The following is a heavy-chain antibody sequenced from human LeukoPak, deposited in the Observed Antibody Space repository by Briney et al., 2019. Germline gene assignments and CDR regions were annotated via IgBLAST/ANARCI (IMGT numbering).Heavy chain of an antibody. CDR3: AKMGVVRGVINWSDP. D-gene: IGHD3-10*01. V-gene: IGHV3-23*01. Sequence: PGGSLRLSCAASGFTFSSYSMSWVRQAPGKGLEWVSAISGSGSSTYYADSVKGRFTFSRDNSKNTLYLQMNSLRAEDTAVYYCAKMGVVRGVINWSDPWGQGTLVTVSS. CDR2: ISGSGSST. CDR1: GFTFSSYS. J-gene: IGHJ5*02.